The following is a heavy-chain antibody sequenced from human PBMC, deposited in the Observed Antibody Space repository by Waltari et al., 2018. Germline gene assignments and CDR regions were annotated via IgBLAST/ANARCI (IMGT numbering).Heavy chain of an antibody. CDR3: SRAGSRQLWRLPDY. CDR2: IRTKASGETT. J-gene: IGHJ4*02. V-gene: IGHV3-49*03. D-gene: IGHD5-18*01. CDR1: GLTFGDYA. Sequence: EVQLVESGGGLVQPGRSLSLSCTSSGLTFGDYALSWFRQAPGKGLEWVGFIRTKASGETTEYAASVKGRFTVSRDDSKNIAYLQMNSLKTEDTAVYYCSRAGSRQLWRLPDYWGQGALVTVSS.